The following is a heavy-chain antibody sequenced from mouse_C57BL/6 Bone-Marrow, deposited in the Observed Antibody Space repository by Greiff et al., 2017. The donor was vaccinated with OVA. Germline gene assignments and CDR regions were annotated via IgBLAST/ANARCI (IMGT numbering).Heavy chain of an antibody. CDR3: TRYDYDDAMDY. D-gene: IGHD2-4*01. J-gene: IGHJ4*01. Sequence: EVKLVESGEGLVKPGGSLKLSCAASGFTFSSYAMSWVRQTPEKRLEWVAYISSGGDYIYYADTVKGRFTISRDNARNTLYLQMSSLKSEDTAMYYCTRYDYDDAMDYWGQGTSVTVSS. V-gene: IGHV5-9-1*02. CDR2: ISSGGDYI. CDR1: GFTFSSYA.